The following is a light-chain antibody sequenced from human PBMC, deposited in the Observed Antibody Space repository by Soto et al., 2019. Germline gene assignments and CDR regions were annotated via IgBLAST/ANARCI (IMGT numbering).Light chain of an antibody. CDR1: QSVSSSY. V-gene: IGKV3-20*01. Sequence: EIVLTQSPGTLSLSPGERATLSCRASQSVSSSYLAWYQQTPGQAPRLLVYDTSYRATGVPDRFSGSGSGTDFTLTISILEPEDSAVYYCQQYDSSPWTFGQGTKVEIK. J-gene: IGKJ1*01. CDR3: QQYDSSPWT. CDR2: DTS.